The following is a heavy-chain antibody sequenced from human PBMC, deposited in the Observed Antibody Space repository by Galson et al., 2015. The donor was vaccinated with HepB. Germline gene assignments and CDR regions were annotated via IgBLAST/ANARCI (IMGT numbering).Heavy chain of an antibody. D-gene: IGHD3-16*01. Sequence: SLRLSCAASGFTFRSYAMGWVRQVARKRLEWMAFTAHDGDKNSYADSVKGRFTISRDNSKSTLYVEMNNLRPDDTATYFCVTLMNRWQFAFDHWGLGALVTVSS. CDR1: GFTFRSYA. CDR2: TAHDGDKN. V-gene: IGHV3-30-3*01. CDR3: VTLMNRWQFAFDH. J-gene: IGHJ4*02.